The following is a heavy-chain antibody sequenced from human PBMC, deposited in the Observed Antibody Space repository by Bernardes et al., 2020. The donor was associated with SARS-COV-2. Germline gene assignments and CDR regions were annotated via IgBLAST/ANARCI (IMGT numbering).Heavy chain of an antibody. CDR1: GGSIIDSSYY. D-gene: IGHD2-8*01. CDR2: IYFSGPT. Sequence: SEPLSLTCIVSGGSIIDSSYYWGWLLQPPGKGLEWMGSIYFSGPTYYNPSLKSRVTISVDTSKNQFSLYLSSVTAADTAVYYCARRNCPGCSNGVSSYRGYGMDVWGQGTTVTVSS. J-gene: IGHJ6*02. V-gene: IGHV4-39*01. CDR3: ARRNCPGCSNGVSSYRGYGMDV.